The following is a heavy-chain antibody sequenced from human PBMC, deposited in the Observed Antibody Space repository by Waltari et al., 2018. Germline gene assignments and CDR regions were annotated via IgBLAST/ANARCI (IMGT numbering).Heavy chain of an antibody. J-gene: IGHJ4*02. CDR3: ARVAGGVGVVIFDY. V-gene: IGHV4-59*01. Sequence: QVQLQESGPGLVKPSETLSLTCTVSGGSISSYYWSWIRQPPGKGLEWMGYIYYSGSTNYNPSLKSRVTISVDTSKNQFSLKLSSVTAADTAVYYCARVAGGVGVVIFDYWGQGTLVTVSS. D-gene: IGHD3-3*01. CDR1: GGSISSYY. CDR2: IYYSGST.